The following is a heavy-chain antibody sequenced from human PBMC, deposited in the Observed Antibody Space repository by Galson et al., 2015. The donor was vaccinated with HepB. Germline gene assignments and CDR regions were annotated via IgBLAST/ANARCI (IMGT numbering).Heavy chain of an antibody. J-gene: IGHJ4*02. CDR2: ISYDGSNK. Sequence: SLRLSCAASGFTFSSYAMHWVRQAPGKGLEWVAVISYDGSNKYYADSVKGRFTISRDNSKNTLYLQMNSLRAEDTAVYYCARALRIPGIAVAIMYWGQGTLVTVSS. V-gene: IGHV3-30*04. D-gene: IGHD6-19*01. CDR3: ARALRIPGIAVAIMY. CDR1: GFTFSSYA.